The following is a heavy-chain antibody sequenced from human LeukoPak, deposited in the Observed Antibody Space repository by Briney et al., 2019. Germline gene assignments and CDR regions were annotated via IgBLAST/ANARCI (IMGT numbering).Heavy chain of an antibody. CDR3: ARDARGWSGFDY. D-gene: IGHD3-3*01. CDR1: GGSISSYY. V-gene: IGHV4-59*01. CDR2: IYYSGST. Sequence: SETLSLTCTVSGGSISSYYWSWIRQPPGKGLEWIGYIYYSGSTNYNPSLKSRVTISVDTSKNQFSLKLSSVTAADTAVYYCARDARGWSGFDYWGQGTLVTVSS. J-gene: IGHJ4*02.